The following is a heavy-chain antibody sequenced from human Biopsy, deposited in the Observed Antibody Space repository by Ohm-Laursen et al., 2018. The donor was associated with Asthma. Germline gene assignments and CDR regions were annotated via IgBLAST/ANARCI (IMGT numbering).Heavy chain of an antibody. J-gene: IGHJ4*02. V-gene: IGHV1-69*01. CDR3: ARKAGSCISRTCYSLDF. CDR1: GGTFNTYA. Sequence: SSVKVSCKALGGTFNTYAIGWVRQAPGQGLEWMGGINSVFGTTTYPQKFQDRVTITADDSTSTVYMELSSLRSEDTAVYYCARKAGSCISRTCYSLDFWGQGTLVTVSS. CDR2: INSVFGTT. D-gene: IGHD2-2*01.